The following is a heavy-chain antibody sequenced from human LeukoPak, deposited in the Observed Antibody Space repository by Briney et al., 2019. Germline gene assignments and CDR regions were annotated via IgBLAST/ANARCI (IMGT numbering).Heavy chain of an antibody. J-gene: IGHJ2*01. V-gene: IGHV1-18*01. Sequence: GASVKVSCKASGYTFTSYGISWVRQAPGQGLEWMGWISAYNGNTNYAQKLPGRVTMTTDTSTSTAYMELRSLRSDDTAVYYCARGGLLRFLEWLGSSPHYWYFDLWGRGTLVTVSS. D-gene: IGHD3-3*01. CDR3: ARGGLLRFLEWLGSSPHYWYFDL. CDR2: ISAYNGNT. CDR1: GYTFTSYG.